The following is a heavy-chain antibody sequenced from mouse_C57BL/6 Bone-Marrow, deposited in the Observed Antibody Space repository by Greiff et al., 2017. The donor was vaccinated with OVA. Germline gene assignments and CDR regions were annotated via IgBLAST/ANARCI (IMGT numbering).Heavy chain of an antibody. CDR3: VRGGREVAMDY. CDR2: IYPGSGST. CDR1: GYTFTSYW. J-gene: IGHJ4*01. Sequence: QVHVKQSGAELVKPGASVKMSCKASGYTFTSYWITWVKQRPGQGLEWIGDIYPGSGSTNYNEKFKSKATLTVDTSSSTAYMQLSSLTSEDSAVYYCVRGGREVAMDYWGQGTSVTVSS. V-gene: IGHV1-55*01.